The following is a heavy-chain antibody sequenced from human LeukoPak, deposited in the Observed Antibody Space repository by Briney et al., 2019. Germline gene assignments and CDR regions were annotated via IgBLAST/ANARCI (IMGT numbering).Heavy chain of an antibody. D-gene: IGHD2-15*01. V-gene: IGHV1-2*02. CDR1: GYTFTGYY. J-gene: IGHJ5*02. CDR2: INPNSGGT. Sequence: WASVKVSCKASGYTFTGYYMHWVRQAAGQGLEWMGWINPNSGGTNYAQKFQGRVTMTRDTSISTAYMELSRLRSDDTAVYYCARVNGDCSGGSCYKPRSWFDPWGQGTLVTVSS. CDR3: ARVNGDCSGGSCYKPRSWFDP.